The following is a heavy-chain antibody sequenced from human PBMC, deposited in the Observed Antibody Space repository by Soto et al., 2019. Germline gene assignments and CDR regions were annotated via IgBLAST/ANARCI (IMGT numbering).Heavy chain of an antibody. D-gene: IGHD2-2*01. CDR3: AKVPGPYCSSTSCYAH. J-gene: IGHJ4*02. V-gene: IGHV3-23*01. CDR1: GFTFSSYA. Sequence: QAGGSLRLSCAASGFTFSSYAMSWVRQAPGKGLERVSAISGSGGSTYYADSVKGRITISRDNSKNTLYLQMNSLRAEDTAVYYCAKVPGPYCSSTSCYAHWGQGTLVTVSS. CDR2: ISGSGGST.